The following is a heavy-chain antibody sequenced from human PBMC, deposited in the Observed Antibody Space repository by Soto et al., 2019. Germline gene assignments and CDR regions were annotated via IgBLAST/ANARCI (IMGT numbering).Heavy chain of an antibody. J-gene: IGHJ4*02. CDR1: GFTFSSYA. V-gene: IGHV3-30-3*01. CDR2: ISYDGSNK. Sequence: QVQLVESGGGVVQPGRSLRLSCAASGFTFSSYAMHWVRQAPGKGLEWVAVISYDGSNKYYADSVKGRFTISRDNSKNTLYLQMNSLRAEDTAVYYCARGPYSSGWYGVDYWGQGTLFTVSS. CDR3: ARGPYSSGWYGVDY. D-gene: IGHD6-19*01.